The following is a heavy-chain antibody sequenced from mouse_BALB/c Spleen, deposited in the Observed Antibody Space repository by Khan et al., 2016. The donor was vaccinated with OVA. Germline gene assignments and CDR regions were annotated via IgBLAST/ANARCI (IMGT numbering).Heavy chain of an antibody. Sequence: EVELVASGGGLVKPGGSLKLSCAASGFTFSHYAMSWVRQTPEKRLEWVASISSGGNTYYPDSVKGRFTISRDNARNILYLQMSSQGSENTAMYYCARDYWFTYWGQGTLVTVSA. CDR1: GFTFSHYA. J-gene: IGHJ3*01. CDR3: ARDYWFTY. V-gene: IGHV5-6-5*01. CDR2: ISSGGNT.